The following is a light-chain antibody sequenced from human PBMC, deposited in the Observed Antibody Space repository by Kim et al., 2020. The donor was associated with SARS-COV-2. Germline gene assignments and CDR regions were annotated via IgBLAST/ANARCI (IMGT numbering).Light chain of an antibody. Sequence: ALGQTVRITCQGDSLRNYYATWYQQKPGQAPLLVTFGKDARPSGIPDRISGSTSGNTASLTITGTQAEDEADYYCSSRDSSGDNVIFGGGTKLTVL. V-gene: IGLV3-19*01. CDR2: GKD. J-gene: IGLJ2*01. CDR3: SSRDSSGDNVI. CDR1: SLRNYY.